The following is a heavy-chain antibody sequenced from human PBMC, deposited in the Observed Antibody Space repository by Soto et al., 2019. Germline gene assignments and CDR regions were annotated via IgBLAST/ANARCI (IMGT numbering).Heavy chain of an antibody. CDR3: TRFYGSGSYSDFDY. V-gene: IGHV1-69*04. J-gene: IGHJ4*02. Sequence: GASVKVSCKASGYTFTSYAMHWVRQAPGQGLEWMGRIIIMLGIANYAQKFQGRVTITADKSTSTAYMELSSLRSEDTAVYYCTRFYGSGSYSDFDYWGQGTLVTVSS. CDR1: GYTFTSYA. CDR2: IIIMLGIA. D-gene: IGHD3-10*01.